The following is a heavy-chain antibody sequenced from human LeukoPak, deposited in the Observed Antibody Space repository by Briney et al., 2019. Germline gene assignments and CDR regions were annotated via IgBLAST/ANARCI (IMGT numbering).Heavy chain of an antibody. D-gene: IGHD4-11*01. J-gene: IGHJ4*02. Sequence: ASVKVSCKASGYTFAGYYMHWVRQAPGQGLEWMGWINPNSGGTSYAQKFQGRVTMTGDTSISTAYMELSRLRSDDTAVYYCARRGHYSNYGADYWGQGTLVTVSS. CDR3: ARRGHYSNYGADY. V-gene: IGHV1-2*02. CDR2: INPNSGGT. CDR1: GYTFAGYY.